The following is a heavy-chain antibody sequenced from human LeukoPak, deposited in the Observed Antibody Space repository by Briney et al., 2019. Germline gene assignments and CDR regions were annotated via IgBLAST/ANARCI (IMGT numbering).Heavy chain of an antibody. CDR2: INWNGGST. V-gene: IGHV3-20*04. D-gene: IGHD6-19*01. J-gene: IGHJ4*02. CDR1: GFTFDDYG. Sequence: PGGSLRLSCAASGFTFDDYGMSWVRQAPGKGLEWVSGINWNGGSTGYADSVKGRFTIFRDNAKNSLYLQMNSLRAEDTALYYCARERAVAGTFNYFDYWGQGTLVTVSS. CDR3: ARERAVAGTFNYFDY.